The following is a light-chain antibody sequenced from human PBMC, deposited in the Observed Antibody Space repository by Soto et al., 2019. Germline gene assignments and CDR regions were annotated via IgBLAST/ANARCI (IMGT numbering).Light chain of an antibody. CDR2: EGN. J-gene: IGLJ2*01. Sequence: QSVLTQPASVSGSPGQSITISCTGTTSDIGSYKFVSWYQQHPGKAPKLMIYEGNKRPSGVSDRFSASKSGNTASLTISGLQAEDEAAYYCCSHAGDHVVFGGGTKLTVL. CDR1: TSDIGSYKF. V-gene: IGLV2-23*01. CDR3: CSHAGDHVV.